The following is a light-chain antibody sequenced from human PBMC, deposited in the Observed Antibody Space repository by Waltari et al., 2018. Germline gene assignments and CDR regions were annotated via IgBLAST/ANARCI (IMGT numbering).Light chain of an antibody. V-gene: IGKV3-20*01. CDR2: GTS. J-gene: IGKJ3*01. Sequence: EIVLTQSPGTLSLSPGERATLSCRASQSVGSTFLVWYQQKPGQAPRLLIYGTSNRATGIPDRFSGSGSGTEFTLTISRLEPEDCAVYYCQQYGISPPFTFGPGTKVDIK. CDR1: QSVGSTF. CDR3: QQYGISPPFT.